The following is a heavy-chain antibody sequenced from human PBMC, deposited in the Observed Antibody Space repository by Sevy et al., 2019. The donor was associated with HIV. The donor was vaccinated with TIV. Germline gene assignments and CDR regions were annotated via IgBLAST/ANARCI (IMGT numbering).Heavy chain of an antibody. D-gene: IGHD2-8*01. J-gene: IGHJ5*02. CDR3: ARDSRNGLDP. CDR2: IWYDGINK. CDR1: GFMFNSYS. Sequence: GGSLRLSCTASGFMFNSYSMNWVRQAPGKGLEWVAVIWYDGINKDYADSVKGRFIISRDNSKNTMYLEMDSLRAEDTAVYYCARDSRNGLDPWGQGALVTVSS. V-gene: IGHV3-33*08.